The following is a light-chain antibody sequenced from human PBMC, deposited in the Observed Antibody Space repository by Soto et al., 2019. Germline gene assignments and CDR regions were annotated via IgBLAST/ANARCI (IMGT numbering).Light chain of an antibody. J-gene: IGKJ2*01. V-gene: IGKV3-20*01. Sequence: EIVLTQSPGTLSLSPGERATLSCRASQSVGSSYLAWYQQKPGQAPRLLIYGASSSATGTPDRFSGSGCGTDFTFTISRLEPEDVAVYYCQQYGSLYTFGQGNTLEIK. CDR3: QQYGSLYT. CDR1: QSVGSSY. CDR2: GAS.